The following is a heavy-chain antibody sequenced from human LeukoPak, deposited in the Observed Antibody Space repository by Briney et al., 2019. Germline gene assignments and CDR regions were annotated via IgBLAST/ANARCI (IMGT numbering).Heavy chain of an antibody. D-gene: IGHD6-19*01. CDR2: IYYSGST. V-gene: IGHV4-59*12. CDR1: GGSISSYY. Sequence: PSETLSLTCTVSGGSISSYYWSWIRQPPGKGLEWIGYIYYSGSTSYNPSLKSRVTMSVDTSKNQFSLKLSSVTAADTAVYYCARDYNNGWYYFDYWGQGTPVTVSS. CDR3: ARDYNNGWYYFDY. J-gene: IGHJ4*02.